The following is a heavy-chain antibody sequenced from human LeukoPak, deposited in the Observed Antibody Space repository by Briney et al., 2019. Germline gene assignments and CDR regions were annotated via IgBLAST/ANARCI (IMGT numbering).Heavy chain of an antibody. CDR2: ISPSGGST. Sequence: GASVKVSCKAFGYTFTSNYMHWVRQAPGQGPEWMGVISPSGGSTTYAQKFQGRVTLTRDMSTSTDYLELSSLRSEDTAVYYCARNEGGGPYYGPFDPWGQGTLVTVSS. D-gene: IGHD4-17*01. V-gene: IGHV1-46*01. J-gene: IGHJ5*02. CDR1: GYTFTSNY. CDR3: ARNEGGGPYYGPFDP.